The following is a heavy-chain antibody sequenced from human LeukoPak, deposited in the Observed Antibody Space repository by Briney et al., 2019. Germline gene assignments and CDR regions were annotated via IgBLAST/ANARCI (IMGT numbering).Heavy chain of an antibody. Sequence: SETLSLTCTVSGGLISISTYYWGWIRQPPGKGLEWIVSIYYSGTTHYNPSLKSRVTIAVDTSKNQFSLKLISVTAADTAVYYCARGTLYSGGSYYLDYWGQGTLVTVSS. CDR3: ARGTLYSGGSYYLDY. D-gene: IGHD6-19*01. CDR1: GGLISISTYY. J-gene: IGHJ4*02. CDR2: IYYSGTT. V-gene: IGHV4-39*07.